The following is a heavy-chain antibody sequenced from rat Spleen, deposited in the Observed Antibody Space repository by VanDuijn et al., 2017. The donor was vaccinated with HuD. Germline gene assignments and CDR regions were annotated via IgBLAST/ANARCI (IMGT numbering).Heavy chain of an antibody. CDR1: GFPFNNYW. CDR2: ITNTGGST. J-gene: IGHJ2*01. CDR3: TRGAGDYFDY. D-gene: IGHD1-4*01. V-gene: IGHV5-31*01. Sequence: EVQLVESGGGLVQPGRSLKLSCVASGFPFNNYWMTWIRQAPGQGLEWVASITNTGGSTYYPDSVKGRFTIPRDNAKRTLYQQMNSLRSEDTATYSCTRGAGDYFDYWGQGVMVTVSS.